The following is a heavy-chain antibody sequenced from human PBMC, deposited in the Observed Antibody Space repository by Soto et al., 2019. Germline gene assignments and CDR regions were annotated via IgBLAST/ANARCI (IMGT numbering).Heavy chain of an antibody. CDR3: ARDGESSSWFSVYYGMDV. CDR2: ISSSGSYI. Sequence: PGGSLRLSCAASGFTFSSYSMNWVRQAPGKGLEWVSSISSSGSYIYYADSVKGRFTISRDNAKNSLYLQMNSLRAEDTAVYYCARDGESSSWFSVYYGMDVWGQGTTVTVSS. D-gene: IGHD6-13*01. J-gene: IGHJ6*02. V-gene: IGHV3-21*01. CDR1: GFTFSSYS.